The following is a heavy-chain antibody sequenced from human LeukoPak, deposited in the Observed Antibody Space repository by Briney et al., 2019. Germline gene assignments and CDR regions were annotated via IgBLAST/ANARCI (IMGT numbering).Heavy chain of an antibody. V-gene: IGHV1-8*01. CDR1: GYTFTSYD. Sequence: GASVKVSCKASGYTFTSYDINWVRQATGQGLEWMGWMNPNSGNTGYAQKFQGRVTMTRNTSISTAYMELSSLRSEDTAVYYCAITPLYCSGGSCYYFDYWGQGTLVTVSS. J-gene: IGHJ4*02. CDR3: AITPLYCSGGSCYYFDY. CDR2: MNPNSGNT. D-gene: IGHD2-15*01.